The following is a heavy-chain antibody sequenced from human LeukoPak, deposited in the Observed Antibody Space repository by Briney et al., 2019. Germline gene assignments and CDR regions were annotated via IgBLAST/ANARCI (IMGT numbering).Heavy chain of an antibody. CDR3: ARESGGSRYCSGGSCYGYNWFDP. D-gene: IGHD2-15*01. Sequence: PGGSLRLSCAASGFTFSSYAMSWVRQAPGKGLEWVSAISGSGGSTYYADSVKGRFTISRDNSKNTLYLQMNSLRAEDTAVYYCARESGGSRYCSGGSCYGYNWFDPWGQGTLVTVSS. J-gene: IGHJ5*02. CDR1: GFTFSSYA. CDR2: ISGSGGST. V-gene: IGHV3-23*01.